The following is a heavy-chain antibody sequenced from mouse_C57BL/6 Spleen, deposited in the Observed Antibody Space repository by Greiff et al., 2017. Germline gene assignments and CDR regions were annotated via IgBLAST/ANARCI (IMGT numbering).Heavy chain of an antibody. V-gene: IGHV5-17*01. CDR3: ARRSGGAMDY. J-gene: IGHJ4*01. Sequence: EVKLMESGGGLVKPGGSLKLSCAASGFTFSDYGMHWVRQAPEKGLEWVAYISSGSSTIYYADTVKGRFTISRDNAKNTLFLQMTSLRSEDTAMYYCARRSGGAMDYWGQGTSVTVSS. CDR2: ISSGSSTI. CDR1: GFTFSDYG.